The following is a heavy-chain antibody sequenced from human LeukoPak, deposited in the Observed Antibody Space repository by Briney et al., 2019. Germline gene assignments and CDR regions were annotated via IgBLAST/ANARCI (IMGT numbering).Heavy chain of an antibody. Sequence: GGSLRLSCAASGFTFSSYAMNWVRQDPGKGLEWVSAISGSGYSTYYADSVKGRFTISRDNSKNTLFLQMNSLRAEDTAVYYCVKDLRGALTTYWGQGTLVTVSS. CDR1: GFTFSSYA. CDR3: VKDLRGALTTY. CDR2: ISGSGYST. D-gene: IGHD4/OR15-4a*01. J-gene: IGHJ4*02. V-gene: IGHV3-23*01.